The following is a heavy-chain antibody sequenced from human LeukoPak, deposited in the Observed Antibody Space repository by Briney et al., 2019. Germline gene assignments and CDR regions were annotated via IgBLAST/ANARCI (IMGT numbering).Heavy chain of an antibody. V-gene: IGHV4-31*02. Sequence: PSETLSLTCTVSGGSISSGGYYWSWIRQPPGKGLEWIGYISHSGSSYYNPSLRSRVTISVDTSKNHFSLKLSSVTAADTAVYYCARNRDGHNSFDYWGQGTLVTVS. CDR2: ISHSGSS. CDR1: GGSISSGGYY. D-gene: IGHD5-24*01. J-gene: IGHJ4*02. CDR3: ARNRDGHNSFDY.